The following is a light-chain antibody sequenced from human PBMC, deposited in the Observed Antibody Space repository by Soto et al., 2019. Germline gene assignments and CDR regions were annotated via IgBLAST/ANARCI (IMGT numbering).Light chain of an antibody. J-gene: IGLJ2*01. CDR1: SSNIGSNY. V-gene: IGLV1-51*01. CDR3: EACDTSVGVSVV. CDR2: VID. Sequence: QSVLTQPPSVSAAPGQKVTISCTGSSSNIGSNYVSWYQQHPGTAPKQLIFVIDKRPSGIPVPFSGSKSDTSATLAITGPQNEDEADDYCEACDTSVGVSVVFGGGTKLTVL.